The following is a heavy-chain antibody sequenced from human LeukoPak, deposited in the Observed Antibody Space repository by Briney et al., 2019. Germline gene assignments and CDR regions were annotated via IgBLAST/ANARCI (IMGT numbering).Heavy chain of an antibody. CDR2: IYPGDSDT. CDR1: GYSFTSYW. D-gene: IGHD2-2*01. CDR3: ARQKFCASSTSCYSGGGWFDP. J-gene: IGHJ5*02. V-gene: IGHV5-51*01. Sequence: GESLQISCKGSGYSFTSYWIGWVRQMPGKGLEWMGIIYPGDSDTRYSPSFQGQVTISADKSISTAYLQWSSLKASDTAMYYCARQKFCASSTSCYSGGGWFDPWGQGTLVTVSS.